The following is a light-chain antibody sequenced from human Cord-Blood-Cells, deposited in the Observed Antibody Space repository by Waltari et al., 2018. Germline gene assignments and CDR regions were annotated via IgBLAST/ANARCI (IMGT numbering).Light chain of an antibody. CDR2: QDS. Sequence: SYELTQPPSVSVSPGQTASITCSGDKLGDKYACWYQQKPGQYPVLVIDQDSKRPSGIRERVSGSSSGNTVTLTISGTQAMDEADYYCQAWDSSTAVFGGGTKLTVL. V-gene: IGLV3-1*01. CDR1: KLGDKY. CDR3: QAWDSSTAV. J-gene: IGLJ3*02.